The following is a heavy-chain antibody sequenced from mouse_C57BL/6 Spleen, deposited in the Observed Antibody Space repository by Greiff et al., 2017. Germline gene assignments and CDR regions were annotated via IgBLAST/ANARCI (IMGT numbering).Heavy chain of an antibody. CDR2: ISDGGSYT. D-gene: IGHD1-1*01. J-gene: IGHJ1*03. CDR3: ARDYYGSSWYFDV. CDR1: GFTFSSYA. V-gene: IGHV5-4*01. Sequence: EVQGVESGGGLVKPGGSLKLSCAASGFTFSSYAMSWVRQTPEKRLEWVATISDGGSYTYYPDNVKGRFTISRDNAKNNLYLQMSHLKSEDTAMYYWARDYYGSSWYFDVWGTGTTVTVSS.